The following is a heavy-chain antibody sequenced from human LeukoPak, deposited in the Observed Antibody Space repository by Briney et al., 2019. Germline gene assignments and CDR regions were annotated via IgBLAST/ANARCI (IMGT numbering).Heavy chain of an antibody. Sequence: ASVKVSCKASGYTFTSYAMHWVRQAPGQRLEWMGWINAGNGNTKYSQKFRGRVTITRDTSASTAYMELSSLRSEDTAVYYCARGYCSGGSCYSWYYYYGMDVWGQGTTVTVSS. D-gene: IGHD2-15*01. CDR1: GYTFTSYA. V-gene: IGHV1-3*01. CDR2: INAGNGNT. CDR3: ARGYCSGGSCYSWYYYYGMDV. J-gene: IGHJ6*02.